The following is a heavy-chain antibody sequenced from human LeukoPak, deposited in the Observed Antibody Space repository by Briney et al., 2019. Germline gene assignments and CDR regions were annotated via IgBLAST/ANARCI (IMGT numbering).Heavy chain of an antibody. CDR2: IYYSGST. CDR3: ARGGGVAGTPYNPYDY. J-gene: IGHJ4*02. CDR1: GGSISSGGYY. D-gene: IGHD6-19*01. Sequence: PSETLSLTCTVSGGSISSGGYYWSWIRQHPGKGLEWIGYIYYSGSTNYNPSLKSRVTISVDTSKNQFSLKLSSVTAADTAVYYCARGGGVAGTPYNPYDYWGQGTLVTVSS. V-gene: IGHV4-61*08.